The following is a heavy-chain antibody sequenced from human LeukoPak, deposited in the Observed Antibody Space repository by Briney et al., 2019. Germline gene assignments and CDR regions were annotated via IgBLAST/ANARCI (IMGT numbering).Heavy chain of an antibody. CDR2: INHSGST. CDR3: ARAWYYYDSSGYYPFDY. CDR1: GGSFSGYY. J-gene: IGHJ4*02. D-gene: IGHD3-22*01. Sequence: PSETLSLTCAVYGGSFSGYYWSWIRQPPGKGLEWIGEINHSGSTNYNPSHKSRVTISVDTSKNQFSLKLSSVTAADTAVYYCARAWYYYDSSGYYPFDYWGQGTLVTVSS. V-gene: IGHV4-34*01.